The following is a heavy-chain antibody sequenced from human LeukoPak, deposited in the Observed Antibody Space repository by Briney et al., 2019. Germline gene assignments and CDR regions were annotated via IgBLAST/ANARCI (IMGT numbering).Heavy chain of an antibody. D-gene: IGHD1-26*01. V-gene: IGHV3-64*01. J-gene: IGHJ4*02. CDR2: ISSNGGST. CDR1: GFTFSSYA. CDR3: AATKWELPVFDY. Sequence: GGSLRLSCAASGFTFSSYAMHWVRQAPGKGLEYVSAISSNGGSTYYANSVKGRFTISRDNSKNTLYLQMNSLRAEDTAVYYCAATKWELPVFDYWGQGTLVTVSS.